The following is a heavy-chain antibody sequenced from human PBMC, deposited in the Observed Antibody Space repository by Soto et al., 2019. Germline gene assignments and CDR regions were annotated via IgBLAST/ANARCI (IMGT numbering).Heavy chain of an antibody. CDR3: ARVGWWARIAAPGSRTFDP. J-gene: IGHJ5*02. Sequence: SETLSLTCAVSGGSISSSNWWSWVRQPPGKGLEWIGEIYHSGSTNYNPSLKSRVTISVDKSKNQFSLKLSSVTAADTAVYYCARVGWWARIAAPGSRTFDPCGQGTLVSVSS. CDR2: IYHSGST. CDR1: GGSISSSNW. D-gene: IGHD6-13*01. V-gene: IGHV4-4*02.